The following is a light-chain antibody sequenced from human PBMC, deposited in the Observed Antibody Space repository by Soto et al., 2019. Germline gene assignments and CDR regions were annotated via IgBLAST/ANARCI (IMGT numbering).Light chain of an antibody. CDR1: QSVSSN. J-gene: IGKJ2*01. V-gene: IGKV3-15*01. Sequence: EIVMTQSPATLSVSPGERAALSCRASQSVSSNFAWYRQKPGQAPRLLMYDASTRATGVPARFSGSGSGTDFTLTISSLQSEDFAVYYCHQYNNWPYTFGQGTKLEIK. CDR3: HQYNNWPYT. CDR2: DAS.